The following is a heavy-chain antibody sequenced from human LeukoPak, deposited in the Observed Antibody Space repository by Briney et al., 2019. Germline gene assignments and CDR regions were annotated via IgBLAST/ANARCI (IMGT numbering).Heavy chain of an antibody. D-gene: IGHD3-3*01. CDR3: AKESRAYYDFWSGYYMKSRDYYFDY. J-gene: IGHJ4*02. Sequence: GGSLRLSCAASGFTFSSYGMTWVRQAPGKGLGWVAVISYDGSNKYYADSVKGRFTISRDNSKNTLYLQMNSLRAEDTAVYYCAKESRAYYDFWSGYYMKSRDYYFDYWGQGTLVTVSS. V-gene: IGHV3-30*18. CDR1: GFTFSSYG. CDR2: ISYDGSNK.